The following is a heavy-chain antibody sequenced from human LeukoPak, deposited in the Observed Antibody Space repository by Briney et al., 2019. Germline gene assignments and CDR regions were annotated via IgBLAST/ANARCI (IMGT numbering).Heavy chain of an antibody. Sequence: GESLKISCKGSGYSFTSYWISWVRQMPGKGLEWMGRIDPSDSYTNYSPSFQGHVTISADKSISTAYLQWSSLKASDTAMYYCARRVVGSEVRGVIMDAFDIWGQGTMVTVSS. V-gene: IGHV5-10-1*01. J-gene: IGHJ3*02. D-gene: IGHD3-10*01. CDR1: GYSFTSYW. CDR2: IDPSDSYT. CDR3: ARRVVGSEVRGVIMDAFDI.